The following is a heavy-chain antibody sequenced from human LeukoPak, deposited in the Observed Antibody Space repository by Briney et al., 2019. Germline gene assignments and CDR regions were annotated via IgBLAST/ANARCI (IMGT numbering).Heavy chain of an antibody. Sequence: PGGSLRLSCAASGFAFDKYAMHWVRQAPGKGLEWVSGISWNSAVIGYADSVKGRFTISRDNSKNTLYLQMNSLRAEDTAVYYCARARYSSGWLYYYYGMDVWGQGTTVTVSS. CDR2: ISWNSAVI. CDR3: ARARYSSGWLYYYYGMDV. CDR1: GFAFDKYA. V-gene: IGHV3-9*01. J-gene: IGHJ6*02. D-gene: IGHD6-19*01.